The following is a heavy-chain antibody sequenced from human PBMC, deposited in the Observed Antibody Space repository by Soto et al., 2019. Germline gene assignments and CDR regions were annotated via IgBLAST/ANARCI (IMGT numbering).Heavy chain of an antibody. V-gene: IGHV4-31*03. CDR2: IYYSGST. CDR3: ARVEGSSPTKIHFDY. CDR1: GGSISSGGYY. D-gene: IGHD6-6*01. Sequence: PSETLSLTCTVSGGSISSGGYYWSWIRQHTGKGLEWIGYIYYSGSTYYNPSLKSRVTISVDTSKTQFSLKLSSVTAADTAVYYCARVEGSSPTKIHFDYWGQGTLVTVSS. J-gene: IGHJ4*02.